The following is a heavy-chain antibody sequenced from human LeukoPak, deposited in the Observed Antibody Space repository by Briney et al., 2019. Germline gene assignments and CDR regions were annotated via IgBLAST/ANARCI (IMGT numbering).Heavy chain of an antibody. V-gene: IGHV4-59*08. J-gene: IGHJ3*02. Sequence: SETLSLTCTVSGGSISSYYWSWIRQPPGKGLEWIGYIYYSGSTNYNPSLKSRVTISVDTSKNQFSLKLSSVTAADTAVYYCARRDYGDRSALAFDIWGQGTMVTVSS. CDR1: GGSISSYY. CDR2: IYYSGST. D-gene: IGHD4-17*01. CDR3: ARRDYGDRSALAFDI.